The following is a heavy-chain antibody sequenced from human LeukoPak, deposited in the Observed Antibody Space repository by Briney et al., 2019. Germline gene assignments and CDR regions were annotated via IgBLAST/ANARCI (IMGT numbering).Heavy chain of an antibody. CDR2: ISSSSSYI. V-gene: IGHV3-21*01. CDR3: ARAVYGYFDF. CDR1: GFTFSSYT. Sequence: GGSLRLSCAASGFTFSSYTMNWVRQAPGKGLEWVSSISSSSSYIYYADSVKGRFTISRDNAKNSQYLQMSSLRAEDTAVYYCARAVYGYFDFWGQGILLTVSS. J-gene: IGHJ4*02. D-gene: IGHD5-18*01.